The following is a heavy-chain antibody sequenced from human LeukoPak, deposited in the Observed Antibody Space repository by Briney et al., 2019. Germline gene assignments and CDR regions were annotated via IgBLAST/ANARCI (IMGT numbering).Heavy chain of an antibody. J-gene: IGHJ4*02. CDR2: IYSGGST. D-gene: IGHD6-19*01. CDR3: ARDQGSIAVAGPFDY. V-gene: IGHV3-53*05. CDR1: DDSIRAFY. Sequence: ETLSLTCTVSDDSIRAFYWSWVRQAPGKGLEWVSVIYSGGSTYYADSVKGRFTISRDNSKNTLYLQMNSLRSEDTAVYYCARDQGSIAVAGPFDYWGQGTLVTVSS.